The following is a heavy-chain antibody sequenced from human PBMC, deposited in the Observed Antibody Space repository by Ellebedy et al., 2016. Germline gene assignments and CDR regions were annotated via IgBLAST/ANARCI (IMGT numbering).Heavy chain of an antibody. J-gene: IGHJ3*02. V-gene: IGHV3-13*04. Sequence: GGSLRLSXAASGFTFSSYAMSWVRQAPGKGLEWVSAIGTAGDTYYPGSVKGRFTISRENAKNSLYLQMNSLRAGDTAVYYCARQQVGAIGFDIWGQGTMVTVSS. CDR1: GFTFSSYA. D-gene: IGHD1-26*01. CDR3: ARQQVGAIGFDI. CDR2: IGTAGDT.